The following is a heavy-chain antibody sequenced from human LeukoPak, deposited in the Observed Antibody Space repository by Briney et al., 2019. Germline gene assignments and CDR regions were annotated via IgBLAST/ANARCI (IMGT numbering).Heavy chain of an antibody. V-gene: IGHV1-46*01. CDR3: ARDGEDFDWLLEI. Sequence: GASVKVSCKASGYTFTSYYMHWVRQAPGQGLEWMGIINPSGGSTSYAQKFQGRVTMTRDTSTSTVYMELSSLRSDDTAVYYCARDGEDFDWLLEIWGQGTMVTVSS. CDR1: GYTFTSYY. D-gene: IGHD3-9*01. J-gene: IGHJ3*02. CDR2: INPSGGST.